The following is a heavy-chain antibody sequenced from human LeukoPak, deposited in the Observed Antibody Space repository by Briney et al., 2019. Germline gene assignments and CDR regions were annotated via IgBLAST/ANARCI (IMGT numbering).Heavy chain of an antibody. Sequence: GASLKVSCNISGYTLTDFSMHWVRQAPGKGLEWMGGFNREEDEPIYAPHFRGRVTVTEDTSTDTAYMELSSLRSEDTAVYYCATLDSYYDNSGRPLIPDWGQGTLVTVSS. CDR3: ATLDSYYDNSGRPLIPD. V-gene: IGHV1-24*01. CDR1: GYTLTDFS. J-gene: IGHJ4*02. D-gene: IGHD3-22*01. CDR2: FNREEDEP.